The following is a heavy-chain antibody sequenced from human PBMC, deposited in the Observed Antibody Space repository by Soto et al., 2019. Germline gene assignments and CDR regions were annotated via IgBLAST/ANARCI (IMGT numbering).Heavy chain of an antibody. CDR1: GFTFSSYS. J-gene: IGHJ6*02. CDR3: ARDGSPSNSMDYYYYGMDV. CDR2: ISSSSSYI. D-gene: IGHD4-4*01. V-gene: IGHV3-21*01. Sequence: PGGSLRLSCAASGFTFSSYSMNWVRQAPGKGLDWVSSISSSSSYIYYAVSVKGRFTISRDNAKNSLYLQMNSLRAEDTAVYYCARDGSPSNSMDYYYYGMDVWGQGTTVTVSS.